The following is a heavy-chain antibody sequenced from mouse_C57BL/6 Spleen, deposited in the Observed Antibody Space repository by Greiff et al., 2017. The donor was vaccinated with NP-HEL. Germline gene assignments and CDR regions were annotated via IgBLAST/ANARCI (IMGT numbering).Heavy chain of an antibody. CDR3: ARNWDRGYFDY. V-gene: IGHV1-22*01. CDR2: INPNNGGT. D-gene: IGHD4-1*01. CDR1: GYTFTDYN. J-gene: IGHJ2*01. Sequence: EVQLQQSGPELVKPGASVKMSCKASGYTFTDYNMHWVKQSHGKSLEWIGYINPNNGGTSYNQKFKGKATLTVNKSSSTAYMELRSLTSEESAVYYCARNWDRGYFDYWGQGTTLTVSS.